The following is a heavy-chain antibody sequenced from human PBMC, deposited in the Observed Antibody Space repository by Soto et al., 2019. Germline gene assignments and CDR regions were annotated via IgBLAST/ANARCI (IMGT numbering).Heavy chain of an antibody. D-gene: IGHD2-15*01. CDR1: GGSVSSGNYY. J-gene: IGHJ5*02. Sequence: QVQLRESGPGLEQPSQTLSLTCSVSGGSVSSGNYYWSWIRQPPGKGLEWIGYIHYTGTTYSNPSLKSRFIISRAPSKNPFPLKLTSVPAAATAVYFCASTEMKIVLGGLGLDPWGKGTLFTASS. V-gene: IGHV4-30-4*01. CDR3: ASTEMKIVLGGLGLDP. CDR2: IHYTGTT.